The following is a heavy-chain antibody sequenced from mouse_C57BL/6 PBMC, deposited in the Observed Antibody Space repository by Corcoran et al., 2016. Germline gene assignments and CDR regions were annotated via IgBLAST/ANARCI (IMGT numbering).Heavy chain of an antibody. D-gene: IGHD3-2*02. V-gene: IGHV9-3*01. CDR3: ARVQLRPLYAMDY. CDR1: GYTFTTYG. CDR2: INTYSGVP. J-gene: IGHJ4*01. Sequence: QIRLVQSGPEVKKPAATVKSSCKASGYTFTTYGMSWVKQAPGKGLKWRGWINTYSGVPTYADDFKGRFAFSLETSASTAYLQINNLKTEDTATDFCARVQLRPLYAMDYWGQGTSVTVS.